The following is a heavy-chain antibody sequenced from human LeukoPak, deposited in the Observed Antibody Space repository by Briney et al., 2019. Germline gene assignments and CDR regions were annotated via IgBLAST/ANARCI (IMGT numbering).Heavy chain of an antibody. V-gene: IGHV1-2*02. CDR3: ARVWYYSNHGVDY. J-gene: IGHJ4*02. CDR2: INPNSGGT. Sequence: RASVKVSCKASGYTFTGYYMHWVRQAPGQGLEWMGWINPNSGGTNYAQKFQGRVTMTRDTSISTAYMELSRLRSDDTAVYYCARVWYYSNHGVDYWGQGTLVTVSS. CDR1: GYTFTGYY. D-gene: IGHD4-11*01.